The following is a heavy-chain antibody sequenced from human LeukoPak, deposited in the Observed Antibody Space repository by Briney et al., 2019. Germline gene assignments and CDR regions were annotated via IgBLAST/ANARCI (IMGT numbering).Heavy chain of an antibody. V-gene: IGHV1-46*01. CDR3: AREDVVLVDAVRYYYYGMDV. D-gene: IGHD2-8*01. CDR2: INPSGGSA. J-gene: IGHJ6*02. CDR1: GYSFTTYG. Sequence: ASVKVSCKASGYSFTTYGFSWVRQAPGQGLEWMGIINPSGGSASYAQKFQDRVTMTRDTSTSTVYMELSSLKSEDTAVYYCAREDVVLVDAVRYYYYGMDVWGQGTTVTVSS.